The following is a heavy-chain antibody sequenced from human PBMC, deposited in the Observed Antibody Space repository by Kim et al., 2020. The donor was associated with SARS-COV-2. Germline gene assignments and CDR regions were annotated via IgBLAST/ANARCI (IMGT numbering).Heavy chain of an antibody. Sequence: SETLSLTCAVYGVSFSGYYWSWIRQPPGKALEWMGEIIHSGSTNYNPSLKSRVTIAVDTSKNQFSLKLSSVTAADTAVYFCARGLGESHNAGYFDYWGQG. V-gene: IGHV4-34*01. D-gene: IGHD1-1*01. CDR2: IIHSGST. J-gene: IGHJ4*02. CDR3: ARGLGESHNAGYFDY. CDR1: GVSFSGYY.